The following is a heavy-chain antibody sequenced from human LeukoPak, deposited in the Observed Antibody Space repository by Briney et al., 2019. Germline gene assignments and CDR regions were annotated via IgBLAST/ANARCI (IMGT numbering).Heavy chain of an antibody. CDR3: ARESDYDSSGYPTVPFDY. Sequence: ASVKVSCKASGYTFTSYHMHWVRQAPGQGLEWMGIINPSGGSTSYAQKFQGRVTMTRDTSTSTVYMELSSLRSGDTAVYYCARESDYDSSGYPTVPFDYWGQGTLVTVSS. CDR1: GYTFTSYH. D-gene: IGHD3-22*01. J-gene: IGHJ4*02. V-gene: IGHV1-46*03. CDR2: INPSGGST.